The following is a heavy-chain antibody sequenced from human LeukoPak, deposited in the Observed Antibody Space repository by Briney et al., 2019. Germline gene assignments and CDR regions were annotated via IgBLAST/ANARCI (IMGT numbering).Heavy chain of an antibody. CDR1: GFTFSSYG. Sequence: GGSLRLSCVASGFTFSSYGMHWVRQAPGKGLEWVAFIWYDGSSEHYADSVRGRFTISRDNSRDTLYLEMNSLTADDTAVYFCAKDLTYGDGKWEFDSWGQGTLVTVA. CDR3: AKDLTYGDGKWEFDS. V-gene: IGHV3-30*02. CDR2: IWYDGSSE. D-gene: IGHD4-17*01. J-gene: IGHJ5*01.